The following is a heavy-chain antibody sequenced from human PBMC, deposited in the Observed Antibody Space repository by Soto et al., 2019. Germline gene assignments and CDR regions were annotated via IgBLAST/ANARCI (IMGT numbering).Heavy chain of an antibody. Sequence: EVQLVESGGGLVQPGGSLRLSCVASGFTISSYWMTWVRQAPGKGLEWVANIKQDGTEKLYVDSVKGRSTISRDNAKNSLYLQMNSLRAEDTAVYYCARDGDGIVATINIFDYWGQGTLVTVSS. CDR3: ARDGDGIVATINIFDY. V-gene: IGHV3-7*04. CDR2: IKQDGTEK. CDR1: GFTISSYW. D-gene: IGHD5-12*01. J-gene: IGHJ4*02.